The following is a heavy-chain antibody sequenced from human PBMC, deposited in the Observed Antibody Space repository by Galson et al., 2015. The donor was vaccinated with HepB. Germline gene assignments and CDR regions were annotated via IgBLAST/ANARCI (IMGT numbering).Heavy chain of an antibody. CDR1: GFTFSSSA. V-gene: IGHV3-23*01. CDR2: ISCGGDST. D-gene: IGHD6-6*01. J-gene: IGHJ4*02. CDR3: AKDIQASH. Sequence: SLRLSCAASGFTFSSSAMSWVRQAPGKGLEWVSLISCGGDSTYYADSVKGRFTISRDNSKNTLYLQMNTLRAEDTAVYYCAKDIQASHWGQGTLVTVSS.